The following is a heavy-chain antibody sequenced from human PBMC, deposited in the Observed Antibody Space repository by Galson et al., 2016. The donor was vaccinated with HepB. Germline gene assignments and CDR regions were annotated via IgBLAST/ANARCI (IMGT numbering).Heavy chain of an antibody. Sequence: SLRLSCAASGFTFSSYEMNWVRQAPGKGLEWVSDISGSGITTYYADSVKGRFTISRDNSKKTVYLQMSSLRAEDTAVHYCARLFGGYIDYWGQGTLVTVSS. CDR1: GFTFSSYE. J-gene: IGHJ4*02. D-gene: IGHD2-15*01. CDR3: ARLFGGYIDY. V-gene: IGHV3-23*01. CDR2: ISGSGITT.